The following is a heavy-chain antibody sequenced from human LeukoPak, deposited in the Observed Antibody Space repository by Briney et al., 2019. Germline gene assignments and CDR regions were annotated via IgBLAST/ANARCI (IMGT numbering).Heavy chain of an antibody. CDR2: INPNSGGT. D-gene: IGHD4-23*01. J-gene: IGHJ4*02. CDR3: ARGADYGGNQRDGY. Sequence: ASVKVSCKASGYTFSGYYIHWVRQAPGQGLEWMGRINPNSGGTICAQKFQGSLTITRDTSISTAYMELSSLTSDDTAVYYCARGADYGGNQRDGYWGQGTLVTVSS. V-gene: IGHV1-2*06. CDR1: GYTFSGYY.